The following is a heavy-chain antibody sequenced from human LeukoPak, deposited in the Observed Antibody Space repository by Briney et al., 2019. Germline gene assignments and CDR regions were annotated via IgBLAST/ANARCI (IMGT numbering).Heavy chain of an antibody. Sequence: GGSLRLSCAASGFTFSSYWMHWVRQAPGKGLVWVSRINTDGSSTSYADSVKGRFTISRDNAKNTLYLQMNSLRAEDTAVYYCARCGDYDFWSGPNWFDPWGQGTLVTVSS. V-gene: IGHV3-74*01. J-gene: IGHJ5*02. D-gene: IGHD3-3*01. CDR1: GFTFSSYW. CDR3: ARCGDYDFWSGPNWFDP. CDR2: INTDGSST.